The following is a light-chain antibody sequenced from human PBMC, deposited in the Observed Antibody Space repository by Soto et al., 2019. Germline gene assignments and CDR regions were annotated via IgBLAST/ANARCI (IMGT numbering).Light chain of an antibody. V-gene: IGLV1-44*01. J-gene: IGLJ1*01. Sequence: QSVLTQPPSASGTPGQRVTISCSGSSSNIGRNSVNWYQQLPGTAPKLLIYSSDQRPSGVPDRLSGSKSGTSASLAISGLQSEDEADYYCAAWDDSLNDYVFVTGTKLTVL. CDR1: SSNIGRNS. CDR2: SSD. CDR3: AAWDDSLNDYV.